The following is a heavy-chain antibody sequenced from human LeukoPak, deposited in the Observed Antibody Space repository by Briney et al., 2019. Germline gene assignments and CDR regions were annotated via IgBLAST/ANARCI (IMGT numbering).Heavy chain of an antibody. CDR1: GGSFSGYY. V-gene: IGHV4-59*01. J-gene: IGHJ4*02. CDR2: IYYSGTT. Sequence: PSETLSLTCAVYGGSFSGYYWSWIRQPPGKGLEWIGYIYYSGTTKYNPSLRSRVTISVDTSKNQFSLRLTSVTAADTAVYYCARGFDSKSTYFDYWGQGTLVTVSS. CDR3: ARGFDSKSTYFDY. D-gene: IGHD5-12*01.